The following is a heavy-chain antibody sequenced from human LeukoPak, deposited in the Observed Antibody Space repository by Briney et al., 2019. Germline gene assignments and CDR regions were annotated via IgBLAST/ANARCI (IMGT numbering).Heavy chain of an antibody. V-gene: IGHV3-49*04. Sequence: GGSLRLSCAASRFTFTNYWMMWVRQAPGKGLEWVGFIRSKAYGGTTEYAASVKGRFTISRDDSKSIAYLQMNSLKTEDTAVYYCTRDLYDSSGYYSAFFDYWGQGTLVTVSS. CDR3: TRDLYDSSGYYSAFFDY. CDR1: RFTFTNYW. J-gene: IGHJ4*02. CDR2: IRSKAYGGTT. D-gene: IGHD3-22*01.